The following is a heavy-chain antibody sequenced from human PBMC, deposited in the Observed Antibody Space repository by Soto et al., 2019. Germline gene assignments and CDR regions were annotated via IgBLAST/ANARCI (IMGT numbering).Heavy chain of an antibody. V-gene: IGHV3-23*01. CDR2: ISKSGDAT. J-gene: IGHJ4*02. Sequence: XRLSCAASGFTFRDFAMNWVRQTPGKGMEWVSFISKSGDATHYADSVKGRFSISRDNSKNTVFLQMNSLRAEDTALYFXXXXXXXXXXXLXXLLYXDFXXXGTLVTVSS. CDR3: XXXXXXXXXXLXXLLYXDF. CDR1: GFTFRDFA.